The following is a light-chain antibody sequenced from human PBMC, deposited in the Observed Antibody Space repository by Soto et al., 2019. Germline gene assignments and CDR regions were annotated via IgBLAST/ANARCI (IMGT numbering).Light chain of an antibody. Sequence: DIVMTRSPLSLPVTPGEPASISCRSSQNLMHSNGYNYLDWYLQKPGQSPQLLLHLGSNRASGVPDRFSGRGSGTDFTLKISRVEAEDVGVYYCMQTLQTPTFGQGTKVEIK. CDR2: LGS. V-gene: IGKV2-28*01. CDR1: QNLMHSNGYNY. J-gene: IGKJ1*01. CDR3: MQTLQTPT.